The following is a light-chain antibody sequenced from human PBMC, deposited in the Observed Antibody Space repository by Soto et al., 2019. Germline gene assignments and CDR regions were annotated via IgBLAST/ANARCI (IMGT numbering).Light chain of an antibody. CDR3: SSYAGGTNVI. J-gene: IGLJ2*01. Sequence: QSVLTQPPSASGSPGQSVTISCTGTSSDVGGYNYVSWHQQHPGKAPKLMIYEVTKRPSGVPDRFSDSKSGNTASLTVSGLQAEDEADYYCSSYAGGTNVIFGGGTKLTVL. CDR2: EVT. CDR1: SSDVGGYNY. V-gene: IGLV2-8*01.